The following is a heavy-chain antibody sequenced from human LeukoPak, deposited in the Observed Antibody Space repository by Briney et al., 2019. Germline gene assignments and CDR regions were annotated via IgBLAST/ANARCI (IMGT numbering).Heavy chain of an antibody. J-gene: IGHJ4*02. Sequence: SETLSLTCAGYGGSFSGYYWSWIRQPPGKGLKWIGEINHSGSTNYNPSLKSRVTISVDTSKNQFSLKLSSVTAADTAVYYCAGVPTYSSSWYGGYYWGQGTLVTVSS. CDR1: GGSFSGYY. CDR3: AGVPTYSSSWYGGYY. CDR2: INHSGST. D-gene: IGHD6-13*01. V-gene: IGHV4-34*01.